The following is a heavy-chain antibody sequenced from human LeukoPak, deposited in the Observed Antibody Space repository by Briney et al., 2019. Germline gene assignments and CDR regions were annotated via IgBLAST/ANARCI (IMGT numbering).Heavy chain of an antibody. Sequence: ASVRVSCKASGYTFTGYYIHWVRQAPGQGLEWMGRIHCTGGGTSYAQKFQGRCTMTRDTSISTAYMELDRLKADDTAVYYCARDYGPYPGCSWFDPWGQGTLVTVSS. D-gene: IGHD2-21*01. J-gene: IGHJ5*02. CDR3: ARDYGPYPGCSWFDP. CDR1: GYTFTGYY. CDR2: IHCTGGGT. V-gene: IGHV1-2*06.